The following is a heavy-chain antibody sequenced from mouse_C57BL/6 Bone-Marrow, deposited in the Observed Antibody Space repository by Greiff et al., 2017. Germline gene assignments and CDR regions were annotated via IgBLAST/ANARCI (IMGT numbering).Heavy chain of an antibody. J-gene: IGHJ2*01. D-gene: IGHD2-4*01. V-gene: IGHV1-74*01. CDR3: AMGIYYDYDGGGYFDY. CDR1: GYTFTSYW. Sequence: QVHVKQPGAELVKPGASVKVSCKASGYTFTSYWMHWVKQRPGQGLEWIGRIHPSDSDTNYNQKFKGKATLTVDKSSSTAYMQLSSLTSEDSAVYYCAMGIYYDYDGGGYFDYWGQGTTLTVSS. CDR2: IHPSDSDT.